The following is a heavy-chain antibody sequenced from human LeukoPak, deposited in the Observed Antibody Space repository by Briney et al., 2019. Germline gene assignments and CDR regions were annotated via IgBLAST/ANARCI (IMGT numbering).Heavy chain of an antibody. D-gene: IGHD2-21*01. Sequence: PSETLSLTCTVSGYSISSGYYWGWIRQPPGKGQEWIGSIYYSGSTYYSPSLKSRVTISVDTSKNQFSLKLSSVTAADTAVYYCSKHCGGDWATPQNWFDPWGQGTLVTVSS. CDR1: GYSISSGYY. V-gene: IGHV4-38-2*02. CDR3: SKHCGGDWATPQNWFDP. CDR2: IYYSGST. J-gene: IGHJ5*02.